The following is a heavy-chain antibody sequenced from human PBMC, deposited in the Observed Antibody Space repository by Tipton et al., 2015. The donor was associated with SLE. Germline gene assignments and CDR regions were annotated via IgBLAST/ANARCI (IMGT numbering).Heavy chain of an antibody. CDR1: GGSISSYY. D-gene: IGHD3-22*01. Sequence: TLSLTCTVSGGSISSYYWSWIRQPPGKGLEWIGYIYYSGSTNYNPSLKSRVTISVDTSKNQFSLKLSSVTAADTAVYYCARGYDSTRGLLGWFFDYWGQGTLVTVSS. J-gene: IGHJ4*02. V-gene: IGHV4-59*01. CDR2: IYYSGST. CDR3: ARGYDSTRGLLGWFFDY.